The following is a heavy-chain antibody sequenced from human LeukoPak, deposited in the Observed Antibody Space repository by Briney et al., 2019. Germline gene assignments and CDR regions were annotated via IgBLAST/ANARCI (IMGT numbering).Heavy chain of an antibody. Sequence: PGGSLRLSCAASGFTFSSYGMSWVRQPPGKGLEWIGEINHSGSTNYNPSLKSRVTISVDTSKNQFSLKLSSVTAADTAVYYCAREDYYGSGSYYKINPFDYWGQGTLVTVSS. CDR1: GFTFSSYG. D-gene: IGHD3-10*01. CDR2: INHSGST. V-gene: IGHV4-34*01. J-gene: IGHJ4*02. CDR3: AREDYYGSGSYYKINPFDY.